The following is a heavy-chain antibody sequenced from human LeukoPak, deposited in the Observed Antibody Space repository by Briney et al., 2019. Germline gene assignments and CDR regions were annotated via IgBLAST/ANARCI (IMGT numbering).Heavy chain of an antibody. CDR1: GYTFTSYG. Sequence: SVKVSCKASGYTFTSYGISWVRQAPGQGLEWMGGIIPIFGTANYAQKFQGRVTITADESTSTAYMELSSLRSEDTAVYYCARGSGSSYRVYFDYWGQGTLVTVSS. D-gene: IGHD3-10*01. CDR2: IIPIFGTA. CDR3: ARGSGSSYRVYFDY. J-gene: IGHJ4*02. V-gene: IGHV1-69*13.